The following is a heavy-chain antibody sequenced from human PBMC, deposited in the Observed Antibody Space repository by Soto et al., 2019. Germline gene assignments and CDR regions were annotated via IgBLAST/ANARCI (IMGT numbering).Heavy chain of an antibody. J-gene: IGHJ6*02. V-gene: IGHV3-30-3*01. D-gene: IGHD4-4*01. CDR1: GFTFSSYA. CDR2: ISYDGSNK. Sequence: GGSLRLSXAASGFTFSSYAMHWVRQAPGKGLEWVAVISYDGSNKYYADSVKGRFTISRDNSKNTLYLQMNSLRAEDTAVYYCARGSTDSYGMDVWGQGTTVTVSS. CDR3: ARGSTDSYGMDV.